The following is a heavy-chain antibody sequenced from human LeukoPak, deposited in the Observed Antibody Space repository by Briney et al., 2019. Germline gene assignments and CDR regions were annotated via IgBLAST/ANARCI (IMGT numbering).Heavy chain of an antibody. CDR1: GFTFSSCS. V-gene: IGHV3-21*01. D-gene: IGHD4-17*01. Sequence: GGSLRLSCAASGFTFSSCSMNWVRQAPGKGLEWVSSISSSSSYIYYADSVKGRFTISRDNAKNSLYLQMNSLRAEDTAVYYCARAAPDYGDPNWYFDLWGRGTLVTVSS. CDR2: ISSSSSYI. J-gene: IGHJ2*01. CDR3: ARAAPDYGDPNWYFDL.